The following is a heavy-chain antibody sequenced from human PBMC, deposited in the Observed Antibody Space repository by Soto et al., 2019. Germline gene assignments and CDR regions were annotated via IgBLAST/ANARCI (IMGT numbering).Heavy chain of an antibody. CDR3: AADWRGYSSSWYGFAGMDV. CDR1: GFTFTSSA. V-gene: IGHV1-58*02. J-gene: IGHJ6*01. D-gene: IGHD6-13*01. Sequence: QMQLVQSGPEVKKPGTSVKVSCKASGFTFTSSAMQWVRQARGQRLEWIGWIVVGSGNTNYGQKFQERVTITRDMSTSTAYMERSSLRSEDTAVYYCAADWRGYSSSWYGFAGMDVWGQWTTVTVSS. CDR2: IVVGSGNT.